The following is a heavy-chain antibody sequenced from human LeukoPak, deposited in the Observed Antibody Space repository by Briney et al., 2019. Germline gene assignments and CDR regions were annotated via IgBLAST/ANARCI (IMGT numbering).Heavy chain of an antibody. J-gene: IGHJ3*02. CDR3: ARDPVGAIAFDI. D-gene: IGHD1-26*01. CDR1: GYTFTGYY. V-gene: IGHV1-2*02. CDR2: INPNSGGT. Sequence: ASVKVSCKASGYTFTGYYMHWVRQAPGQGLEWMGWINPNSGGTNYAQKFQGRVTMTRDTSISTAYMELSRLRSGDTAVYYCARDPVGAIAFDIWGQGTMVTVSS.